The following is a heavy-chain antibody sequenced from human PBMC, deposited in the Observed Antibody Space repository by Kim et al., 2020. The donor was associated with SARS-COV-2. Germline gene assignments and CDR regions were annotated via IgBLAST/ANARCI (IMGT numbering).Heavy chain of an antibody. V-gene: IGHV4-39*01. Sequence: TPSLKSRVTISVDTSKNQFSLKLSSVTAADTAVYYCARHCSSTSCYLFDYWGQGTLVTVSS. J-gene: IGHJ4*02. D-gene: IGHD2-2*01. CDR3: ARHCSSTSCYLFDY.